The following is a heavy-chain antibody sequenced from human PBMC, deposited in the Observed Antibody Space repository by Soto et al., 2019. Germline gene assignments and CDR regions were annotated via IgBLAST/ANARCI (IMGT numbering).Heavy chain of an antibody. CDR3: ARAGGYNYHYHF. CDR1: GVSISSYY. J-gene: IGHJ4*02. V-gene: IGHV4-59*01. Sequence: SETLSLTCSVSGVSISSYYWSWIRQTPGKGLEWIGYIYYTGSTKYNPSLASRVTISIETSKNQFSLKLSSATPADTAVYYCARAGGYNYHYHFWGQGTPVTVPQ. CDR2: IYYTGST. D-gene: IGHD1-1*01.